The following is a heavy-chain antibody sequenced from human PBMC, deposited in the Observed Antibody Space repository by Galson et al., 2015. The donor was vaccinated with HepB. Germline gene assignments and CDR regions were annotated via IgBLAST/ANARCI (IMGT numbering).Heavy chain of an antibody. J-gene: IGHJ4*02. CDR1: GYSFNTYW. CDR3: ARSSMTVSGTHY. Sequence: SGAEVKKPGESLRISCKGSGYSFNTYWISWVRQMPGRGLEWMGRIDLSDSYTKYSPSFQGHVIILGDKSLSTAYLQWSSLKASDTAMYYCARSSMTVSGTHYWGQGTLVTVSS. V-gene: IGHV5-10-1*01. D-gene: IGHD6-19*01. CDR2: IDLSDSYT.